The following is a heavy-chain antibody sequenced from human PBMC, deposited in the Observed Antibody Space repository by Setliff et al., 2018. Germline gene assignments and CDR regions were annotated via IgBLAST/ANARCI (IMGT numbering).Heavy chain of an antibody. J-gene: IGHJ6*03. Sequence: GASVKVSCKASGYTFKTYGFTWVRQAPGQGLEWMGWISPYNGNTNSAQKFQGRVTMTTDTSTSTAYMELKSLKYDDTAVYYCARVRLFKDTAMVPYYMDVWGKGTTVTVSS. CDR3: ARVRLFKDTAMVPYYMDV. V-gene: IGHV1-18*01. D-gene: IGHD5-18*01. CDR1: GYTFKTYG. CDR2: ISPYNGNT.